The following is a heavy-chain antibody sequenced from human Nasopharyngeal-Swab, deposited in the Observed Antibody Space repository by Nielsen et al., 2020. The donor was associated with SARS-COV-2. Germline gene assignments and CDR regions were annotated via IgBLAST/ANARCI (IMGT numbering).Heavy chain of an antibody. CDR2: ISWNSGTI. Sequence: GGSLRLSCAASGFTFDDYAMHWVRQAPGKGLEWVSVISWNSGTIGYADSVKGRFTISRDNAKNSLYLQMNSLRAEDTALYYCATTYCSSTSCYVGGWFDPWGQGTLVTVSS. D-gene: IGHD2-2*01. CDR3: ATTYCSSTSCYVGGWFDP. V-gene: IGHV3-9*01. J-gene: IGHJ5*02. CDR1: GFTFDDYA.